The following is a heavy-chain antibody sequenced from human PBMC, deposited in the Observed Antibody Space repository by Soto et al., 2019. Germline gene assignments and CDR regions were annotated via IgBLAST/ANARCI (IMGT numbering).Heavy chain of an antibody. Sequence: EVQLVESGGGLVKPGGSLRLSCAASGFTFSSYSLTWVRQAPAKGLEWVSSISSTGSFISYADSVKGRFTISRDNAKNALDLQMHSLRAEDTAVYYCARVDTSTVTAYFCNCGGQGTVVTVSS. D-gene: IGHD4-17*01. V-gene: IGHV3-21*02. CDR2: ISSTGSFI. J-gene: IGHJ1*01. CDR3: ARVDTSTVTAYFCNC. CDR1: GFTFSSYS.